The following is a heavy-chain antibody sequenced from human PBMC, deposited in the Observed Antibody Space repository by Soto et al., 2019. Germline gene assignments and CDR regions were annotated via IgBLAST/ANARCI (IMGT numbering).Heavy chain of an antibody. CDR2: SYSTGGT. J-gene: IGHJ4*02. D-gene: IGHD3-9*01. CDR1: GFTLGKYT. V-gene: IGHV3-23*01. CDR3: ARDREPDGIWTFDS. Sequence: GGSLRLSCSASGFTLGKYTMGWVRQAPGKGLEWVAESYSTGGTEYADSVKGRFTISRDNSKNTLFLQMNSLGVEDTALYYCARDREPDGIWTFDSWGQGTLVTVSS.